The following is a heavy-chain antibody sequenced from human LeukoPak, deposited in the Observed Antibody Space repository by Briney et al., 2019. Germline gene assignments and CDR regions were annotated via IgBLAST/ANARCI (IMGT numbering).Heavy chain of an antibody. Sequence: PGGSLRLSCAASGFTFSDYYMSWIRQAPGKGLECVSYIRGSGSDIYYADSVKGRFTISRDNAKNSLYLQMNSLRADDTAVYYCARDLVEVGLFLDSWGQEPRSPSPQ. V-gene: IGHV3-11*01. D-gene: IGHD3-22*01. CDR2: IRGSGSDI. CDR3: ARDLVEVGLFLDS. CDR1: GFTFSDYY. J-gene: IGHJ5*01.